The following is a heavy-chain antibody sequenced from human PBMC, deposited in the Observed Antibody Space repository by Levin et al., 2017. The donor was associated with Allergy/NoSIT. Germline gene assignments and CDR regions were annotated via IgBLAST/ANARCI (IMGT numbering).Heavy chain of an antibody. CDR1: GFTFSSYW. V-gene: IGHV3-74*01. CDR2: INSDGSTT. D-gene: IGHD2-15*01. Sequence: PSETLSLTCAASGFTFSSYWMHWVRQAPGKGLVWVSRINSDGSTTSYADSVEGRFTISRDNAKNTLYLQMNSLRAEDKAVYYCARVGMRCSVNTCYSHWGQGTLVTVSS. J-gene: IGHJ4*02. CDR3: ARVGMRCSVNTCYSH.